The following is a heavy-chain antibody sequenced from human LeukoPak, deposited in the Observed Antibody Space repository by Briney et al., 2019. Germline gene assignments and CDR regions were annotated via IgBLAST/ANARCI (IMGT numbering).Heavy chain of an antibody. J-gene: IGHJ4*02. Sequence: ASVKVSCKASGYTFTGYYMHWVRQAPGQGLEWMGWINPNSGGTNYAQKFQGRVTMTRDTSISTAYMELSRLRSDDTAVYYCERARRTKVGLFDYWGQGTLVTVSS. V-gene: IGHV1-2*02. CDR3: ERARRTKVGLFDY. D-gene: IGHD4-11*01. CDR2: INPNSGGT. CDR1: GYTFTGYY.